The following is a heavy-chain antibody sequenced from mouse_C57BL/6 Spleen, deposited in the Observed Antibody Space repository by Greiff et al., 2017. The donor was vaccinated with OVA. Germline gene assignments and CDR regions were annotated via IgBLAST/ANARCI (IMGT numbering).Heavy chain of an antibody. V-gene: IGHV1-55*01. CDR3: ARSPYGSLYYAMDY. CDR1: GYTFTSYW. Sequence: QVQLQQPGAELVKPGASVKMSCKASGYTFTSYWITWVKQRPGQGLEWIGDIYPGSGSTNYNEKFKSKATLTVDTSSSTAYMQLSSLTSEDSAVYYCARSPYGSLYYAMDYWGQGTSVTVSS. D-gene: IGHD1-1*01. CDR2: IYPGSGST. J-gene: IGHJ4*01.